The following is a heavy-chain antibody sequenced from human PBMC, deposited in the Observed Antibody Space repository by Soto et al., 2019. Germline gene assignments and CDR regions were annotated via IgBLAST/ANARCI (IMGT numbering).Heavy chain of an antibody. J-gene: IGHJ5*02. Sequence: SETLSLTCTVSGASMNIYHWSWIRHPAGKGLEWIGHIHSSGSTNYNPSLKSRVTMSVDTSKNQFSLRLMSLTAADTAVYYCARDQGVAAAGITWFDPWGQGSLVTVS. CDR3: ARDQGVAAAGITWFDP. V-gene: IGHV4-4*07. CDR1: GASMNIYH. CDR2: IHSSGST. D-gene: IGHD6-13*01.